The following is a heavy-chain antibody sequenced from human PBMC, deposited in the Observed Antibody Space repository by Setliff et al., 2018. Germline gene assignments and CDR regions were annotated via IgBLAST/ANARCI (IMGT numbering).Heavy chain of an antibody. CDR2: MYYSGST. J-gene: IGHJ6*03. V-gene: IGHV4-59*01. D-gene: IGHD6-19*01. CDR3: ARAPPSSGWTPRGYYYYYMDV. Sequence: SETLSLTCTVSGGSISSYYWSWIRQPPGKGLEWIGYMYYSGSTNYNPSFKSRVTISVDTSKNQFSLKLGSVTAADTAVYYCARAPPSSGWTPRGYYYYYMDVWGKGTTVTVSS. CDR1: GGSISSYY.